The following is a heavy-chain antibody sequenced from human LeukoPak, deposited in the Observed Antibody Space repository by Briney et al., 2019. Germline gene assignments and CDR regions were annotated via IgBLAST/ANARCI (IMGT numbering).Heavy chain of an antibody. J-gene: IGHJ4*02. D-gene: IGHD3-22*01. CDR2: IRYDGTNR. Sequence: GTSLRLSCVTSGFTFSRYGMHWVRQAPGKGLEWGSVIRYDGTNRYSDSVMGRFTISRDNGKSTLHLKMNSLRPDDTAVYYCARDGSDDSLGYYYDYWGQGTLVSVSS. CDR1: GFTFSRYG. V-gene: IGHV3-30*03. CDR3: ARDGSDDSLGYYYDY.